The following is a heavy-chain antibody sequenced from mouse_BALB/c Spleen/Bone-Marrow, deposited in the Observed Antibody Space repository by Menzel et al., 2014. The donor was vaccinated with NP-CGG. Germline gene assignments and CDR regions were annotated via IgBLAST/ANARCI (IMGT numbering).Heavy chain of an antibody. Sequence: VQGVESGAELAKPGASVKMSCKASGYTFTSYWMHWVKQRPGQGLEWIGYINPSTGYTAYNQKFKDKATLTADKSSNTAYMQLSSLTSEDSAVYYCARGNYEAMDYWGQGTSVTASS. J-gene: IGHJ4*01. CDR3: ARGNYEAMDY. CDR2: INPSTGYT. CDR1: GYTFTSYW. V-gene: IGHV1-7*01. D-gene: IGHD2-1*01.